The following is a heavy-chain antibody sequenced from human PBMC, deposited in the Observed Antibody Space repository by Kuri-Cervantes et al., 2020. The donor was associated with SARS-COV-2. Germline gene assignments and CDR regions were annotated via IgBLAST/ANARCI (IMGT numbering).Heavy chain of an antibody. D-gene: IGHD2-15*01. Sequence: ASVKVSCKASGYTFTSYDINWVRQAPGQGLEWMGWINPNSGGTNYAQKFQGRVTMTRDTSISTAYMELSRLRSDDTAVYYCAREGFGAATAWGQGTLVTVSS. CDR1: GYTFTSYD. V-gene: IGHV1-2*02. J-gene: IGHJ4*02. CDR3: AREGFGAATA. CDR2: INPNSGGT.